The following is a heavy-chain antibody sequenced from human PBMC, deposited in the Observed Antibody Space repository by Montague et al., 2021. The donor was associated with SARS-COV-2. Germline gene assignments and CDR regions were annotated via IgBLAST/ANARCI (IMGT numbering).Heavy chain of an antibody. V-gene: IGHV2-70*01. CDR3: ARVRTEQWLALSFDY. CDR1: GFSLRTSGMC. CDR2: IDWDDDK. Sequence: PALVKPTQTLTLTCTFSGFSLRTSGMCVSWIRQPPEKALEWLALIDWDDDKYYSTSLETRLNISKDTSKNQVVLTMTNMDPVDTATYYCARVRTEQWLALSFDYWGQGTLVTVSS. D-gene: IGHD6-19*01. J-gene: IGHJ4*02.